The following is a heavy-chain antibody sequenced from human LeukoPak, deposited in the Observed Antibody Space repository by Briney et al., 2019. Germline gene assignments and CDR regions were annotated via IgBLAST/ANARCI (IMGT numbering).Heavy chain of an antibody. D-gene: IGHD2-2*01. CDR3: TFYCTSTSCAGWYYMDV. J-gene: IGHJ6*03. V-gene: IGHV3-73*01. Sequence: QPGGSLKLSCAATGFTFSGSTMHWVRQASGKGLEWVGRIRSEANSYATAYAASVKGRFTISRDDSKNTAYLQMNSLKTEDTAVYYCTFYCTSTSCAGWYYMDVWGKGTTVTVSS. CDR2: IRSEANSYAT. CDR1: GFTFSGST.